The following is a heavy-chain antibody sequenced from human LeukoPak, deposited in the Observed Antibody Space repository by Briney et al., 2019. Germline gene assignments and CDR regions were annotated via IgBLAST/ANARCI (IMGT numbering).Heavy chain of an antibody. D-gene: IGHD3-10*01. CDR1: GYIFTDYR. J-gene: IGHJ4*02. Sequence: ASVKVSCKASGYIFTDYRLHWVRQAPGQGLEWMGRINPNNGDTNCAQKFQGRVTMTRDTSINTAYMELGSLGSDDTALYYCAQDISGTYTGFDYWGQGTLVTVSS. CDR3: AQDISGTYTGFDY. V-gene: IGHV1-2*06. CDR2: INPNNGDT.